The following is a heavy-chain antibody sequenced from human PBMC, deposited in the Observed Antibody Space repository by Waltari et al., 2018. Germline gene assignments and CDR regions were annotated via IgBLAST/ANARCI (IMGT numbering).Heavy chain of an antibody. V-gene: IGHV4-34*01. CDR3: ARGPRITIFGVVIRYYFDY. J-gene: IGHJ4*02. CDR2: INHSGST. Sequence: QVQLQQWGAGLLKPSETLSLTCAVYGGSFSGYYWSWIRQPPGKGLEWIGEINHSGSTNYNPPLKSRVTIAVDTSKNQFSLKLSSVTAADTAVYYCARGPRITIFGVVIRYYFDYWGQGTLVTVSS. D-gene: IGHD3-3*01. CDR1: GGSFSGYY.